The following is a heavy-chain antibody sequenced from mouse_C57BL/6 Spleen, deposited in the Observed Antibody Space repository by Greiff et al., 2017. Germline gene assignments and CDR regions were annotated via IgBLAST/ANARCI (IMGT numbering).Heavy chain of an antibody. CDR2: IYPGSGNT. D-gene: IGHD3-2*02. CDR3: AGDSSGSPWFAY. Sequence: VQLQQSGAELVRPGASVKLSCKASGYTFTDYHINWVKQRPGQGLEWIARIYPGSGNTYYNEKFKGKATLTAEKSSSTAYMQLSSLTSEDSAVYFCAGDSSGSPWFAYWGQGTLVTVSA. J-gene: IGHJ3*01. CDR1: GYTFTDYH. V-gene: IGHV1-76*01.